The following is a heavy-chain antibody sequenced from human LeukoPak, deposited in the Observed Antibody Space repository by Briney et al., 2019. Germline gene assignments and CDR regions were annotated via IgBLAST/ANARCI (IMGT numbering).Heavy chain of an antibody. Sequence: GGSLRLSCAASGFTFSNNWMSWVRQAPGKGLEWVANIKQDGSEKYYVDSVNGRFTISRDNAKNSLYLQMSSLRAEDTAVYYCARARWFDPWGQGTLVTVSS. V-gene: IGHV3-7*01. J-gene: IGHJ5*02. CDR2: IKQDGSEK. CDR1: GFTFSNNW. CDR3: ARARWFDP.